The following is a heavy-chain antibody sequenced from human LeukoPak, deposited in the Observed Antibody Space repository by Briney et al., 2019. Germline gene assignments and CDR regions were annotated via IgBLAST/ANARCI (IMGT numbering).Heavy chain of an antibody. CDR2: INYDGST. CDR1: GFTFSNYW. D-gene: IGHD2-2*01. V-gene: IGHV3-74*01. CDR3: VRWCSSTSSYPFDC. Sequence: SGGSLRLSCAASGFTFSNYWMHCFRQAPGKGLVWVSRINYDGSTNYADSVKGRFTISRDNARNTLYMQMNSLRAEDTAVLYCVRWCSSTSSYPFDCWGQGTLVTVSS. J-gene: IGHJ4*02.